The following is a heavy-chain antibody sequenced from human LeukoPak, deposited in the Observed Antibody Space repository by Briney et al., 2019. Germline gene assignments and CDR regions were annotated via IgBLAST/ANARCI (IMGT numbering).Heavy chain of an antibody. J-gene: IGHJ4*02. V-gene: IGHV3-30*03. D-gene: IGHD1-14*01. Sequence: GRSLRLSCAASGFTFSSYGMHWVRQAPGKGLEWVAVISSDGREEDYADSVRGRFTISRDNSRDTLYLQMSSLRPEDAAVYYCRAATKNRGYYFDYWGQGTLVTVSS. CDR3: RAATKNRGYYFDY. CDR1: GFTFSSYG. CDR2: ISSDGREE.